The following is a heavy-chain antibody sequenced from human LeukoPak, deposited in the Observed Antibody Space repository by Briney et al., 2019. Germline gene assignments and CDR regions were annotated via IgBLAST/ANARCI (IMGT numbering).Heavy chain of an antibody. D-gene: IGHD2-15*01. Sequence: PSETLSLTCTVSGGSISSYYLSWIRQPPGKGLEWIGYIYYSGSTNYNPSLKSRVTISVDTSKNQFSLKLSSVTAADTAVYYCARTPIVVVVAAIYYFDYWGQGTLVTVSS. J-gene: IGHJ4*02. CDR1: GGSISSYY. CDR3: ARTPIVVVVAAIYYFDY. V-gene: IGHV4-59*01. CDR2: IYYSGST.